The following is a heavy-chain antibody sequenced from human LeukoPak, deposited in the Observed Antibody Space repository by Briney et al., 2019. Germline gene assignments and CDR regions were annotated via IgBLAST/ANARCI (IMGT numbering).Heavy chain of an antibody. J-gene: IGHJ4*02. Sequence: ASVKVSCKVSGYTLTELSMHWVRQAPGKGLEWMGGFDPEDGETIYAQKFQGRVTMTEDTSTDTAYMELSSLRSEDTAVYYCATLSSQQQLTDFDYWGQGTLVTVSS. D-gene: IGHD6-13*01. CDR1: GYTLTELS. V-gene: IGHV1-24*01. CDR3: ATLSSQQQLTDFDY. CDR2: FDPEDGET.